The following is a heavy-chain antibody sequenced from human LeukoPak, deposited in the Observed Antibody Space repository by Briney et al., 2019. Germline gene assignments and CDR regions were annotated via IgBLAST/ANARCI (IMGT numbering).Heavy chain of an antibody. CDR1: GFTFISYG. Sequence: GGSLRLSCVASGFTFISYGMHWVRQAPGKGLEWVAVISYDATNTYYADSVKGRITISRDTSKNTLYLQMNSLRAEDTALYYCARAASQYCSGGTCSSFDYWGQGTLVTVS. D-gene: IGHD2-15*01. J-gene: IGHJ4*02. CDR2: ISYDATNT. CDR3: ARAASQYCSGGTCSSFDY. V-gene: IGHV3-33*05.